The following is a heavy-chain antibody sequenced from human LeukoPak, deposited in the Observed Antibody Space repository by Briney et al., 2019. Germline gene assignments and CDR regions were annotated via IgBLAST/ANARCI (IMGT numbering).Heavy chain of an antibody. J-gene: IGHJ4*02. CDR3: TRGYCGSGSCYEGDY. CDR2: IYYSGST. D-gene: IGHD2-15*01. CDR1: GGSVSSSGYY. V-gene: IGHV4-39*01. Sequence: SETLSLTCTVSGGSVSSSGYYWGWIRQPPGKGLEWIGSIYYSGSTYYNPSLKSRVTISVDTSKNQFSLKLSSVTAADTAVYYCTRGYCGSGSCYEGDYWGQGSLVSVSS.